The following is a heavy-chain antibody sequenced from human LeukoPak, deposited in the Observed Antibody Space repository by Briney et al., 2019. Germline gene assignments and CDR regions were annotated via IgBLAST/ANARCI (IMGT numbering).Heavy chain of an antibody. CDR3: ARGVAGYCTNGVCYPLDY. Sequence: LAGGSLRLSCAASGFTLSSYWMHWVRQAPGKGLVWVSRINSDGSNTSYADSVKGRFTISRDNAKNTLYLQMNSLRAEDTAVYYCARGVAGYCTNGVCYPLDYWGQGTPVTVSS. J-gene: IGHJ4*02. CDR1: GFTLSSYW. D-gene: IGHD2-8*01. CDR2: INSDGSNT. V-gene: IGHV3-74*01.